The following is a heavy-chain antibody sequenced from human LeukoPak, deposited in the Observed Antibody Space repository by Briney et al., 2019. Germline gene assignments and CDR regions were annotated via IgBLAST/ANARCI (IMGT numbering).Heavy chain of an antibody. V-gene: IGHV3-33*01. D-gene: IGHD4-23*01. CDR2: IWYDGSKT. J-gene: IGHJ4*02. CDR3: ARLTPRTIVTSGYFDC. CDR1: GFTFSIYG. Sequence: GGSLRLSCAASGFTFSIYGMHWVRQAPGKGLEWVAIIWYDGSKTYYADSVKGRFTISRDNSKNTLYLQLNSLRAEDTAVYYCARLTPRTIVTSGYFDCWGQGTLVTVSS.